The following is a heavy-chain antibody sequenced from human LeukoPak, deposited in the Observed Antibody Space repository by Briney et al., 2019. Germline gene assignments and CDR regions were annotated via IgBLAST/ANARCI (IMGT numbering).Heavy chain of an antibody. Sequence: GGSLRLSCAASGFNFIDYSMNWVRQAPGKGLEWISYIGISSGNTKYADSVKGRFTISRDKARNSLYLQMNSLRVEDTAMYYCARDHRYAFDNWCHGTLVTVSS. CDR3: ARDHRYAFDN. CDR2: IGISSGNT. CDR1: GFNFIDYS. V-gene: IGHV3-48*01. J-gene: IGHJ4*01. D-gene: IGHD5-12*01.